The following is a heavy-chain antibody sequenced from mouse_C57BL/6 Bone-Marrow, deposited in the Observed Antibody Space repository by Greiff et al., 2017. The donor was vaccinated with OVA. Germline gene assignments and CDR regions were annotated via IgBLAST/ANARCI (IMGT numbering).Heavy chain of an antibody. Sequence: QVQLKESGAELARPGASVKMSCKASGYTFTSYTMHWVKQRPGQGLEWIGYINPSSGYTKYNQKFQDKATLTADKSSSTAYMQLSSLTSEDSAVYYCAATVVAYYYAMDYWGQGTSVTVSS. V-gene: IGHV1-4*01. CDR3: AATVVAYYYAMDY. D-gene: IGHD1-1*01. CDR1: GYTFTSYT. CDR2: INPSSGYT. J-gene: IGHJ4*01.